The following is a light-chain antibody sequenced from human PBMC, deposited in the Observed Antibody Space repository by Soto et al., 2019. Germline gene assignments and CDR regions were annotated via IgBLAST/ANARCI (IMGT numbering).Light chain of an antibody. CDR2: EVT. CDR1: SGDIGGYDY. V-gene: IGLV2-8*01. J-gene: IGLJ1*01. Sequence: QSALTQPPSASGSPGQSVTISCTGTSGDIGGYDYVSWYQQHPGKAPKLMIYEVTKRPLGVPDRFSGSKSGNTASLTVSGLQAVDEADYYCSSYAGSINPYVFGTGTKVTVL. CDR3: SSYAGSINPYV.